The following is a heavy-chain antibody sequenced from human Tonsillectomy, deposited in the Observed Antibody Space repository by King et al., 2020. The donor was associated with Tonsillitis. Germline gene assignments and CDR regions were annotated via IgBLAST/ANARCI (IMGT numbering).Heavy chain of an antibody. J-gene: IGHJ4*02. V-gene: IGHV4-39*01. D-gene: IGHD3-16*02. CDR2: IYYSGFT. Sequence: QLQESGPGLVKPSETLSLTCTVSGGSISNNNYYWGWIRQPPGKGLEWIGSIYYSGFTYYNPSLQSRVTISVDTSKNQFSLKLSSVTAADTVVYYYARLRYDYLWGSYRYPFDYWGQGTLVTVSS. CDR1: GGSISNNNYY. CDR3: ARLRYDYLWGSYRYPFDY.